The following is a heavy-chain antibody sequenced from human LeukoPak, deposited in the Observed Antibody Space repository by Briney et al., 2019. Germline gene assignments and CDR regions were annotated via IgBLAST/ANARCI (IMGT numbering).Heavy chain of an antibody. J-gene: IGHJ4*02. CDR3: ARHIYSGSYPTIDY. CDR1: GGSISSSSYY. CDR2: IYYSGST. D-gene: IGHD1-26*01. V-gene: IGHV4-39*01. Sequence: SETLSLTCTVSGGSISSSSYYWGWTRQPPGKGLEWIGSIYYSGSTYYNPSLKSRVTISVDTSKNQFSLKLSSVTAADTAVYYCARHIYSGSYPTIDYWGQGTLVTVSS.